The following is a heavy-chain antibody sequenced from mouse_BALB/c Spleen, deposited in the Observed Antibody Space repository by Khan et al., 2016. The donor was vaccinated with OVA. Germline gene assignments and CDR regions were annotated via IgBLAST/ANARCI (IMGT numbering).Heavy chain of an antibody. V-gene: IGHV2-9*02. CDR3: ARAFYYGAWFAY. CDR1: GFSVTNYG. D-gene: IGHD1-1*01. Sequence: QVQLKESGPGLVAPSQTLSITCTVSGFSVTNYGVHWVRQPPGKGLEWLGVIWAGGSTNRNSALMSRLSISKDDSKSQVFLTMNSLQTDDTDIYYCARAFYYGAWFAYWGQGTLVTVSA. CDR2: IWAGGST. J-gene: IGHJ3*01.